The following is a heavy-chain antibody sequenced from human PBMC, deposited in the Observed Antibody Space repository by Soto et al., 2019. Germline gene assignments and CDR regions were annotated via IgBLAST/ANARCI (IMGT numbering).Heavy chain of an antibody. J-gene: IGHJ4*02. CDR3: ARDPGFDYDSSGYYSYYFDY. CDR1: GFTFSSYG. D-gene: IGHD3-22*01. Sequence: GGSLRLSCAASGFTFSSYGMHWVRQAPGKGLEWVAVIWYDGSNKYYADSVKGRFTISRDNSKNTLYLQMNSLRAEDTAVYYCARDPGFDYDSSGYYSYYFDYWGQGTLVTVSS. V-gene: IGHV3-33*01. CDR2: IWYDGSNK.